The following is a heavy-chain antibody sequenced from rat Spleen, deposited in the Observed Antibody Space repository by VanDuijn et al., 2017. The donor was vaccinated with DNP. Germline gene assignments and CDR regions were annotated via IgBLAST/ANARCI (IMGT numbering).Heavy chain of an antibody. CDR1: GFIFSDYW. J-gene: IGHJ2*01. V-gene: IGHV5-31*01. CDR2: ITKTGDST. D-gene: IGHD1-11*01. CDR3: STTTTEGMRFAY. Sequence: EVQLVESGGGPVQPGRSLKVSCVASGFIFSDYWMTWIRQAPGKGLEWVASITKTGDSTYYSDSVKGRFSISRDNAKSTLYLQMNSLRSEDTAIYYCSTTTTEGMRFAYWGQGVMVTVSS.